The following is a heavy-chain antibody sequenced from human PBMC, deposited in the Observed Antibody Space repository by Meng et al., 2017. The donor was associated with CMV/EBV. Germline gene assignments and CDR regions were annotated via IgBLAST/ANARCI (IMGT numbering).Heavy chain of an antibody. CDR3: AKSQAYYYGSGSGHFDY. CDR2: ISWNSGSI. V-gene: IGHV3-9*01. D-gene: IGHD3-10*01. CDR1: GFTFDDYA. Sequence: SLKISCAASGFTFDDYAMHWVRQAPGKGLEWVSGISWNSGSIGYADSVKGRFTISRDNAKNSLYLQMNSLRAEDTALYYCAKSQAYYYGSGSGHFDYWGQGTLVTVSS. J-gene: IGHJ4*02.